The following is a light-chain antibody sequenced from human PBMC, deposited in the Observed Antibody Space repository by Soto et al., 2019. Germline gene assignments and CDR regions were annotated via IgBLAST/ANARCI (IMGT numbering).Light chain of an antibody. CDR2: DVT. CDR3: CSYAGSSLWV. CDR1: SSDVGAYNY. Sequence: QSALTQPRSVSGSPGQSVTISCTGTSSDVGAYNYVSWYQHHPGKAPKLVIYDVTKRPSGVPDRFAGSKSGNTASLTISGLKAEDGADYYCCSYAGSSLWVFGGGTKVTVL. V-gene: IGLV2-11*01. J-gene: IGLJ3*02.